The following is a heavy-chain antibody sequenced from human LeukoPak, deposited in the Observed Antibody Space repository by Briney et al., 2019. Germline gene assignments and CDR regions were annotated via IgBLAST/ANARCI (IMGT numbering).Heavy chain of an antibody. CDR2: INHSGST. CDR3: ARGVGYCSSTSCSSVFDS. CDR1: GGPFSGYY. V-gene: IGHV4-34*01. D-gene: IGHD2-2*01. Sequence: SETLSLACAVYGGPFSGYYWSCIRQPPGKGLEWIGEINHSGSTNYNPSLKSRVTISVDTSKNQFSLKLSSVTAADTAVYYCARGVGYCSSTSCSSVFDSWGQGTLVTVSS. J-gene: IGHJ4*02.